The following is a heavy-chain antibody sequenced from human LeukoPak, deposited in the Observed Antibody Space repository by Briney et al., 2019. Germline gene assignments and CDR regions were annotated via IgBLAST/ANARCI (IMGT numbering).Heavy chain of an antibody. V-gene: IGHV3-66*01. CDR2: IYSGGST. Sequence: GGSLRLSCAASGFIVSHNYMSWVRQAPGKGLESVSLIYSGGSTYYADSVKGRFAISRDNSKNTLYLQMNSLRAEDTAVYYCARVGLRYYYYYMDVWGKGTTVTISS. CDR1: GFIVSHNY. D-gene: IGHD4-17*01. J-gene: IGHJ6*03. CDR3: ARVGLRYYYYYMDV.